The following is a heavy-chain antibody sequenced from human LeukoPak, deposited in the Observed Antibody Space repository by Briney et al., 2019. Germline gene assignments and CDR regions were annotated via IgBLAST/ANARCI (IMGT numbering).Heavy chain of an antibody. V-gene: IGHV3-7*01. CDR2: IKQDGSAK. J-gene: IGHJ3*02. CDR1: GFTFSSYW. D-gene: IGHD2-8*01. Sequence: PGGSLRLSCAASGFTFSSYWMTWVRQAPGKGLAWVANIKQDGSAKYYMDSVKGRFTISRDNAKNSLYLQMNSLGVEDTAVYYYARVNPLMAPGAVDIWGQGTKVAVSS. CDR3: ARVNPLMAPGAVDI.